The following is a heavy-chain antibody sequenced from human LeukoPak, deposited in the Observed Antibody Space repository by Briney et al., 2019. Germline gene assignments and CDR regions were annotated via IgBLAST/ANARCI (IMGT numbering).Heavy chain of an antibody. CDR1: GYTFTSYY. CDR3: AREYPNRYCSSTSCYNYNWFDP. Sequence: GASVKVSCKASGYTFTSYYMHWVRQAPGQGLEWMVIINPSGGSTSYAQKFQGRVTMTRDTSTSTVYMELSSLRSEDTAVYYCAREYPNRYCSSTSCYNYNWFDPWGQGTLVTVSS. CDR2: INPSGGST. J-gene: IGHJ5*02. D-gene: IGHD2-2*02. V-gene: IGHV1-46*01.